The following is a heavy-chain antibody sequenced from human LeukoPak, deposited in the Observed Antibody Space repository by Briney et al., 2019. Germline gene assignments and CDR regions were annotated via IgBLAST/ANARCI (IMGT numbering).Heavy chain of an antibody. CDR3: ARGGNCSSTSCYDFEGPTSRYYYYYYGMDV. CDR1: GFTFSSYG. V-gene: IGHV3-33*01. J-gene: IGHJ6*02. Sequence: SGGSLRLSCAASGFTFSSYGMHWVRQAPGKGLEWVAVIWYDGSNKYYADSVKGRFTISRDNSKNTLYLQMNSLRAEDTAVYYCARGGNCSSTSCYDFEGPTSRYYYYYYGMDVWGQGTTVTVSS. CDR2: IWYDGSNK. D-gene: IGHD2-2*01.